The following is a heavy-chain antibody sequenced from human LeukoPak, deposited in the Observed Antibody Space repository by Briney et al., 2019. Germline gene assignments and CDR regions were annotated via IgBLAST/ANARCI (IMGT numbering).Heavy chain of an antibody. CDR3: ARDLDGYNPSFFY. J-gene: IGHJ4*02. CDR2: IYYSGST. D-gene: IGHD5-24*01. V-gene: IGHV4-39*07. Sequence: SETLSLTCTVSGGSISSSNYYWGWIRQPPGKGLEWIGSIYYSGSTYNNPSLKSRVTMSLDTSKNQFSLKLNSVTAADTAVYYCARDLDGYNPSFFYWGQGTLVTVSS. CDR1: GGSISSSNYY.